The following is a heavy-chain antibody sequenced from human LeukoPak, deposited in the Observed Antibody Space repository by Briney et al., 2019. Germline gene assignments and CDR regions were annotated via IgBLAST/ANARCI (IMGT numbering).Heavy chain of an antibody. CDR2: ISYDGSNK. D-gene: IGHD3-9*01. J-gene: IGHJ4*02. V-gene: IGHV3-30*18. CDR1: GFTFSSYG. CDR3: AKGSDIDY. Sequence: GRSLRLSCAASGFTFSSYGMHWVRQAPGKGLEWVAVISYDGSNKYYADSVKGRFTISRDNSKNTLYLQMNSLRAEDTAVYYCAKGSDIDYWGQGTLVIVSS.